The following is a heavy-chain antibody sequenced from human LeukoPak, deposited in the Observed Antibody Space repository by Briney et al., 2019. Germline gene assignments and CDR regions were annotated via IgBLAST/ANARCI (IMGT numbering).Heavy chain of an antibody. V-gene: IGHV3-13*01. D-gene: IGHD4-23*01. J-gene: IGHJ4*02. Sequence: GGSLRLSCAASGFTFSRNNMHWVRQVTGKGLEWVSAIGTAGDTYYADSVKGRYTISTENAKNSVFLQMNTRRVGDTAVYYCARGGGNLPFDSWGQGTLVTVSS. CDR2: IGTAGDT. CDR1: GFTFSRNN. CDR3: ARGGGNLPFDS.